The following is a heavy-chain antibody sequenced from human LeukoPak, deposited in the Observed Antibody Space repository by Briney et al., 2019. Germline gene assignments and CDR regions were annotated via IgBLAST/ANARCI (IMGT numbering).Heavy chain of an antibody. CDR2: IYYSGST. V-gene: IGHV4-30-4*08. D-gene: IGHD6-19*01. CDR1: GGSISSGDYY. J-gene: IGHJ5*02. CDR3: ARHVAETPSGWYSVGTVDWFDP. Sequence: SETLSLTCTVSGGSISSGDYYWSWIRQPPGKGLEWIGYIYYSGSTYYNPSLKSRVTISVDTSKNQFSLKLSSVTAADTAVYYCARHVAETPSGWYSVGTVDWFDPWGQGTLVTVSS.